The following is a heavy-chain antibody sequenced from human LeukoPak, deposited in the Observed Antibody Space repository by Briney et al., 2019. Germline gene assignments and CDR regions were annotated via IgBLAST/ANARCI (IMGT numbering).Heavy chain of an antibody. V-gene: IGHV1-46*01. J-gene: IGHJ6*03. Sequence: GASVKVSCKASGYTFRRYYMHWVRQAPGQGLEWMGIINPTGGSTSYAQKLQGRVMMTSDMSTSTVYMELSSLRSDDTAVYFCAREGRAIGDPKDYFYYYYMDVWGKGTTVSVSS. D-gene: IGHD2-21*01. CDR2: INPTGGST. CDR3: AREGRAIGDPKDYFYYYYMDV. CDR1: GYTFRRYY.